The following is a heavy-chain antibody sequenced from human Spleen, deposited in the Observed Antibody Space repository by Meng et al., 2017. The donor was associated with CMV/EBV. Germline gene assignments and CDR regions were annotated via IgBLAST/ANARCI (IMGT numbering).Heavy chain of an antibody. J-gene: IGHJ4*02. D-gene: IGHD2-15*01. CDR3: ARSGVVVVAATH. V-gene: IGHV1-46*02. CDR2: INPSGGST. CDR1: GYTFNSYY. Sequence: SCTASGYTFNSYYMHWLRQAPGQGLEWMGIINPSGGSTSYAQKFQGRVTMTRDTSTSTVYMELSSLRSEDTAVYYCARSGVVVVAATHWGQGTLVTVSS.